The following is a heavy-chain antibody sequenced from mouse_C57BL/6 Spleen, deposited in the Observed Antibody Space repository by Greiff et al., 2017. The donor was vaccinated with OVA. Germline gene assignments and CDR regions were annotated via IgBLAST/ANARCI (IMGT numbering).Heavy chain of an antibody. J-gene: IGHJ1*03. V-gene: IGHV5-12*01. CDR2: ISNGGGST. CDR3: ARHRTGYFDV. Sequence: EVNVVESGGGLVQPGGSLKLSCAASGFTFSDYYMYWVRQTPEKRLEWVAYISNGGGSTYYPDTVKGRFTISRDNAKNTLYLQMSRLKSEDTAMYYCARHRTGYFDVWGTGTTVTVSS. CDR1: GFTFSDYY.